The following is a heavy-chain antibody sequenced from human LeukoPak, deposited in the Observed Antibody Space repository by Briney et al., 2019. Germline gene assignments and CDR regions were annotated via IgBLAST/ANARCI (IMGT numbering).Heavy chain of an antibody. CDR2: INPSGGST. CDR3: ASPRYCSGGSCYSRAFDI. D-gene: IGHD2-15*01. V-gene: IGHV1-46*01. J-gene: IGHJ3*02. CDR1: GYTFTSYY. Sequence: GASVKVSCKASGYTFTSYYMHWVRQAPGQGLEWMGIINPSGGSTSYAQKFQGRVTITRDTSASTAYMELSSLRSEDTAVYYCASPRYCSGGSCYSRAFDIWGQGTMVTVSS.